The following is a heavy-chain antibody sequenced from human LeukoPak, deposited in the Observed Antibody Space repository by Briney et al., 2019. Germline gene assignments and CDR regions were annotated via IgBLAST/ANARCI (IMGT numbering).Heavy chain of an antibody. Sequence: SATLSLTCAVYGGSFSGYYWNWIRQPPGKGLEWIGEINHSGSTYYNPSLKSRVTISVDTSKNQFSLKLSSVTAADTAVYYCARVPLVTQFDYWGQGTLVTVSS. V-gene: IGHV4-34*01. CDR1: GGSFSGYY. CDR3: ARVPLVTQFDY. J-gene: IGHJ4*02. CDR2: INHSGST.